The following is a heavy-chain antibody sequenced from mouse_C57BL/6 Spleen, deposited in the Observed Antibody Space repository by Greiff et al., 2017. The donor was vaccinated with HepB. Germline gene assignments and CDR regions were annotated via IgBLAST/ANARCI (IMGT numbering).Heavy chain of an antibody. CDR3: ARLPLTGTNYAMDY. D-gene: IGHD4-1*01. Sequence: QVQLQQPGAELVKPGASVKLSCKASGYTFTSYWMHWVKQRPGQGLEWIGMIHPNSGSTNYNEKFKSKATLTVAKSSSTAYMQRSSLTSEDSAVYYCARLPLTGTNYAMDYWGQGTSVTVSS. CDR2: IHPNSGST. J-gene: IGHJ4*01. V-gene: IGHV1-64*01. CDR1: GYTFTSYW.